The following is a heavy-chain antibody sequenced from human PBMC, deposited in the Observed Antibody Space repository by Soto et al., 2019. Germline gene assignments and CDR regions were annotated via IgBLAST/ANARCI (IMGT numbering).Heavy chain of an antibody. V-gene: IGHV1-69*13. CDR1: GGTFSSYA. CDR3: ARTSSGWYVHHYYYGMDV. D-gene: IGHD6-19*01. Sequence: GASVKVSCKASGGTFSSYAISWVRQAPGQGLEWMGGIIPIFGTANYAQKFQGRVTITADESTSTAYMELSSLRSEDTAVYYCARTSSGWYVHHYYYGMDVWGQGTTVTVSS. J-gene: IGHJ6*02. CDR2: IIPIFGTA.